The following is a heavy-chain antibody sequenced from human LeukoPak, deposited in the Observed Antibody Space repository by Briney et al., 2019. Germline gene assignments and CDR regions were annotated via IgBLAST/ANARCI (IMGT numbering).Heavy chain of an antibody. Sequence: ASVKVSCKASGYTFTGYYMHWVRQAPGQGLEWMGWINPNSGGTNYAQKFQGRVTMTRDTSISTAYMELSRLRSDDTAVYYCARDLDLSAGVGATDYWGQGTLVTVSS. CDR2: INPNSGGT. CDR3: ARDLDLSAGVGATDY. V-gene: IGHV1-2*02. J-gene: IGHJ4*02. D-gene: IGHD1-26*01. CDR1: GYTFTGYY.